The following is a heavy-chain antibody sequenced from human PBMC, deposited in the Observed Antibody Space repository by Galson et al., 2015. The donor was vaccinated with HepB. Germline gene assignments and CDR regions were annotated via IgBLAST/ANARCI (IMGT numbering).Heavy chain of an antibody. V-gene: IGHV3-21*01. Sequence: SLRLSCAASGFTFSSYSMNWVRQAPGEGLEWVSSISSSSSYIYYADSVKGRFTISRDNAKNSLYLQMNSLRAEDTAVYYCARVSPYSSSSYSNDYYYYYMDVWGKGTTVTVSS. CDR1: GFTFSSYS. D-gene: IGHD6-6*01. CDR3: ARVSPYSSSSYSNDYYYYYMDV. CDR2: ISSSSSYI. J-gene: IGHJ6*03.